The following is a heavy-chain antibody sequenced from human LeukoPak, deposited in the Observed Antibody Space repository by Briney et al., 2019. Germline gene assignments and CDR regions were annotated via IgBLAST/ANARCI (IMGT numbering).Heavy chain of an antibody. CDR3: ARDTSTSSGWYTYYYYMDV. CDR1: GFTFSSYS. J-gene: IGHJ6*03. V-gene: IGHV3-21*01. Sequence: GGSLRLSCAASGFTFSSYSMNWVRQAPGKGLEWVSSISSGSSYIYYADSVKGRFTISRDNAKNSLYLQMNSLRAEDTAVYYCARDTSTSSGWYTYYYYMDVWGKGTTVTVSS. CDR2: ISSGSSYI. D-gene: IGHD6-19*01.